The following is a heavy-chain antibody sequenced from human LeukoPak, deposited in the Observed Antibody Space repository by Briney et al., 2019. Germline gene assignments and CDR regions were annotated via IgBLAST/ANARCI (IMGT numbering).Heavy chain of an antibody. Sequence: SEALSLTCTVSGGSISSYYWSWIRQPPGKGLEWIGHIYTSGSTNYNPSLKSRVTISVDTSMNQFSLKVSSVTAADTAVYYCARTYSSSSHFDYWGQGTLVTVSS. CDR2: IYTSGST. D-gene: IGHD6-6*01. J-gene: IGHJ4*02. CDR1: GGSISSYY. V-gene: IGHV4-4*09. CDR3: ARTYSSSSHFDY.